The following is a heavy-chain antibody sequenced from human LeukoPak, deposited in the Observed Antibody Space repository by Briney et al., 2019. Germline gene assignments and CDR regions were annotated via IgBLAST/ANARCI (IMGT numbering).Heavy chain of an antibody. CDR3: ARPSIPHYYGSGSNLFDY. CDR1: GYTFNGYY. D-gene: IGHD3-10*01. Sequence: ASVKVSCKASGYTFNGYYMHWVRQAPGQGLEWMGRINPNSGGTNYAQKFQGRVTMTRDTSISTAYMELSRLRSDDAAVYYCARPSIPHYYGSGSNLFDYWGQGTLVTVSS. CDR2: INPNSGGT. J-gene: IGHJ4*02. V-gene: IGHV1-2*06.